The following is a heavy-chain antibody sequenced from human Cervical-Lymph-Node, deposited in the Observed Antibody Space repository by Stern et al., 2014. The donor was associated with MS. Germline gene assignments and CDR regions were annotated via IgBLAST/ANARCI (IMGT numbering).Heavy chain of an antibody. CDR3: ARSGITMTLFEY. CDR2: IYYSGST. Sequence: QVQLQESGTGLVKPSETLSLTCTVSGGSISSYYWIWIRQPPGKGLEWIGYIYYSGSTNYNPSLKSRVTISVDTSKNQFSLKVNSVTAADTAMYYCARSGITMTLFEYWGQGTLVTVSS. CDR1: GGSISSYY. D-gene: IGHD3-22*01. J-gene: IGHJ4*02. V-gene: IGHV4-59*01.